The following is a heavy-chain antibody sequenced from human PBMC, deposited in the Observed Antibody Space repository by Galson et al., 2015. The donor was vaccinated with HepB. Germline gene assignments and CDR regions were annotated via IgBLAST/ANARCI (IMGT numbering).Heavy chain of an antibody. Sequence: SLRLSCAASGFTFSSYSMNWVRQAPGKGLEWASYISSSSSTIYYTDSVKGRFTISRDNAKNSLYLQMNSLRAEDTAVYYCAASSNDFWSGNDYWGQGTLVTVSS. V-gene: IGHV3-48*01. CDR1: GFTFSSYS. J-gene: IGHJ4*02. CDR2: ISSSSSTI. CDR3: AASSNDFWSGNDY. D-gene: IGHD3-3*01.